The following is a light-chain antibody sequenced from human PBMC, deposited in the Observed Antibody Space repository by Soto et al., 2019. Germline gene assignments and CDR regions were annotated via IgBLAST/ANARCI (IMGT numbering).Light chain of an antibody. V-gene: IGLV4-69*01. J-gene: IGLJ2*01. CDR2: LNSDGSH. CDR1: SVQSNYA. CDR3: QTWGSGIVV. Sequence: QLVLTQSPSASASLGASVKLTCTLSSVQSNYAIAWHQQQSEKGPRYLMKLNSDGSHSKGDGIPDRFSGSSSGAERYLTISSLQSEDEADYYCQTWGSGIVVFGGGTKVTVL.